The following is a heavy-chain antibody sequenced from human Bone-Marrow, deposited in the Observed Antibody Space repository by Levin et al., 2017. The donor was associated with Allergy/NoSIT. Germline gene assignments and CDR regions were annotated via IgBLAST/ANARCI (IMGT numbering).Heavy chain of an antibody. Sequence: GESLKISCAASGFSFSDHGIHWVRQAPGKGLEWVAVISYDGSNTYYGDFVKGRFTISRDKSKNTLYLEMNSLRADDTAVYYCSNILVRGVEGDYWGQGTLVTVPS. CDR1: GFSFSDHG. D-gene: IGHD3-10*01. CDR2: ISYDGSNT. J-gene: IGHJ4*02. CDR3: SNILVRGVEGDY. V-gene: IGHV3-30*18.